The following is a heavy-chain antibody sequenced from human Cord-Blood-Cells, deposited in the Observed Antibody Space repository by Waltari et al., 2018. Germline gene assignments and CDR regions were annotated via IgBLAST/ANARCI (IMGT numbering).Heavy chain of an antibody. V-gene: IGHV4-39*01. CDR3: ARRGNNYDFWSGYYSWDAFDI. CDR2: IYYSGST. J-gene: IGHJ3*02. D-gene: IGHD3-3*01. Sequence: QLQLQESGPGLVKPSETLSLTCTVSGGSISSSSYYWGWIRQPPGKGLGWIGSIYYSGSTYYNPSLKSRVTISVDTSKNQFSLKLSSVTAADTAVYYCARRGNNYDFWSGYYSWDAFDIWGQGTMVTVSS. CDR1: GGSISSSSYY.